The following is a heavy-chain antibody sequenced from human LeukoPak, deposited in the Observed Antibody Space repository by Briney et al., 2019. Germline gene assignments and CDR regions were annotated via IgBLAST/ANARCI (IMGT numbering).Heavy chain of an antibody. CDR2: IYWDNDK. V-gene: IGHV2-5*02. CDR3: AHSDSDTSSSWIYFDY. J-gene: IGHJ4*02. D-gene: IGHD6-13*01. CDR1: GFSLNTSGVN. Sequence: SGPTLVKPTQTLTLTCAFSGFSLNTSGVNVGWIRQPPGKALEWLALIYWDNDKRYSPSLKSRLTITKDTSKNQVVLTMTNMDPVDTATYYCAHSDSDTSSSWIYFDYWGQGTLVTVSS.